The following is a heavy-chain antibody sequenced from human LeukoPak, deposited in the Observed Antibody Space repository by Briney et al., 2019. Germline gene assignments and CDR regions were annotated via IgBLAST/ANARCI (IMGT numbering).Heavy chain of an antibody. J-gene: IGHJ4*02. V-gene: IGHV3-30-3*01. CDR1: GFTFSSYA. CDR3: ARESIDFWSGPYFDY. CDR2: ISYDGSNK. Sequence: GGSLRLSCAASGFTFSSYAMHWVRQAPGKGLEWVAVISYDGSNKYYADSVKGRFTISRDNSKNTLYLQMNSLRAEDTAVYYCARESIDFWSGPYFDYWGQGTLVTVSS. D-gene: IGHD3-3*01.